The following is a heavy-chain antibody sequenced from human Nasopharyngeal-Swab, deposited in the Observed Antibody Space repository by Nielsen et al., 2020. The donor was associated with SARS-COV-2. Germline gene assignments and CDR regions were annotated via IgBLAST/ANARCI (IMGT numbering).Heavy chain of an antibody. CDR2: TYYRSKWYN. J-gene: IGHJ6*02. CDR1: GDSVSSNSAA. Sequence: SETLSLTCAISGDSVSSNSAAWHWIRQSPSRGLEWLGRTYYRSKWYNEYGASVKSRLSIKSDTSKNQFSVQLNSVTPEDTAVYYCARERACLDLWGQGTTVTVSS. V-gene: IGHV6-1*01. CDR3: ARERACLDL.